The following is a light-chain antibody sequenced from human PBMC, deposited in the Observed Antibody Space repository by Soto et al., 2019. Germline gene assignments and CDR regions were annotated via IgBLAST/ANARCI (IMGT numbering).Light chain of an antibody. V-gene: IGKV1-8*01. CDR3: QQYYSYPRT. J-gene: IGKJ1*01. Sequence: AIRMTQSPSPFSASTGDRVTITCRASQGISSYLAWYQQKPGKAPKLLIYAVSTLQSGVPSRFSGSGSGTDFTLTISCLQSEDFATDYCQQYYSYPRTCGQRIKVEIK. CDR1: QGISSY. CDR2: AVS.